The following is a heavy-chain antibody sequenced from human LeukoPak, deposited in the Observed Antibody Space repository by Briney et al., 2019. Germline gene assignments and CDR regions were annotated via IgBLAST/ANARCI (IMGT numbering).Heavy chain of an antibody. V-gene: IGHV4-39*07. CDR2: IYYSGST. CDR1: GGSISSSSYY. Sequence: SETLSLTCTVSGGSISSSSYYWGWIRQPPGKGLEWIGSIYYSGSTYYNPSLKSRVTISVDTSKNQFSLKLSSVTAADTAVYYCTRRRIHYYYYYMDVWGKGTTVTVSS. D-gene: IGHD2-15*01. J-gene: IGHJ6*03. CDR3: TRRRIHYYYYYMDV.